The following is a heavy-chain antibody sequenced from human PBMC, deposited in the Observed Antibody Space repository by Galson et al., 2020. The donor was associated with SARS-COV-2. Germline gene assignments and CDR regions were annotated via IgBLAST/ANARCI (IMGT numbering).Heavy chain of an antibody. Sequence: SETLSLTCAVSGGSISSSNWWSWVRQPPGKGLEWIGEIYHSGSTNYNPSLKSRVTISVDTSKNQFSLKLSAVTAADTAVYYCARETGSWYYFGYWGQGTLVTVSS. J-gene: IGHJ4*01. D-gene: IGHD6-13*01. V-gene: IGHV4-4*02. CDR3: ARETGSWYYFGY. CDR2: IYHSGST. CDR1: GGSISSSNW.